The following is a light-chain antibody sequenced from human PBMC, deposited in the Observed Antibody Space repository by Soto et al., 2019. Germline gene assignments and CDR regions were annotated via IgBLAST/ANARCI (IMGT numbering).Light chain of an antibody. CDR3: SSYTSSSPLYV. J-gene: IGLJ1*01. CDR2: EVS. V-gene: IGLV2-14*01. CDR1: RRDVGCYNY. Sequence: QSVLTQPASVSGSPGQSITISCTGTRRDVGCYNYVSWYQQHTGKAPKLMIYEVSNRPSGVSNRFSGSKSVNTASLTISGLQAEDEADYYCSSYTSSSPLYVFGTGTKVTVL.